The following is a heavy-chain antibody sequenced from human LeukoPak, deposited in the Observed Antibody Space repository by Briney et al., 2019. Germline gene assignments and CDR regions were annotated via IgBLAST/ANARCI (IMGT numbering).Heavy chain of an antibody. V-gene: IGHV4-34*01. CDR2: INHSGST. Sequence: SETLSLTRAVYGGSFSGYYWSWLRQPPGKGLEWIGEINHSGSTNYNPSPKSRVTISVDTSKNQFSLRLSSVTAADTAVYYCARSSSWTPSYSYGMDVWGQGTTVTVSS. D-gene: IGHD2-15*01. CDR1: GGSFSGYY. CDR3: ARSSSWTPSYSYGMDV. J-gene: IGHJ6*02.